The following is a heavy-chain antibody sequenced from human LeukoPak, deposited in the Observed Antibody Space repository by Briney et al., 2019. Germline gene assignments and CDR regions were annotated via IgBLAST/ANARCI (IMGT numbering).Heavy chain of an antibody. D-gene: IGHD3-22*01. Sequence: SETLFLTCTVSGGSLSSGASDWGWIRQHPKRGLEWVGYINHSGSTYYNPSLGSRVTMSVDTSKNQFSLKLSSVTAADSAVYYCARAARQGFTMIVVPFFYFDLWGRGTLGTVSS. J-gene: IGHJ2*01. CDR3: ARAARQGFTMIVVPFFYFDL. V-gene: IGHV4-31*03. CDR1: GGSLSSGASD. CDR2: INHSGST.